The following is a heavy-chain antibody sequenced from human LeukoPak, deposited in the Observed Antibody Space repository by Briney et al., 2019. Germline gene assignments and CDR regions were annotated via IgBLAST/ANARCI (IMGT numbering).Heavy chain of an antibody. V-gene: IGHV4-59*01. CDR2: IYDSVNT. J-gene: IGHJ4*02. Sequence: SETLSLTCTVSGGSISSYYWSWIRQSPGKRLEWIGYIYDSVNTNYNPSLESRVTISVDTSKKQFSLKLTSVTAADTAVYYCARVRRYYDSSGYPSRLFDYWGQGTLVTVSS. D-gene: IGHD3-22*01. CDR1: GGSISSYY. CDR3: ARVRRYYDSSGYPSRLFDY.